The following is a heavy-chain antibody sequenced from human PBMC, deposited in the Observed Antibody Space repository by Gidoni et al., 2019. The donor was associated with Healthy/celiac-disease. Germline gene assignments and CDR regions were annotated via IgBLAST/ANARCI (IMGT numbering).Heavy chain of an antibody. V-gene: IGHV4-34*01. Sequence: QVQLQQWGAGLLKRSENLSLTCADYERSFSGYYWSWNRQPPGKGLEWIGENNHSGSTNYNPSLKSRFTISVDTSKNQFSLKLSSVTAADPAVYYCARGGGYLNRNAFDIWGQGTMVTVSS. J-gene: IGHJ3*02. D-gene: IGHD5-12*01. CDR3: ARGGGYLNRNAFDI. CDR2: NNHSGST. CDR1: ERSFSGYY.